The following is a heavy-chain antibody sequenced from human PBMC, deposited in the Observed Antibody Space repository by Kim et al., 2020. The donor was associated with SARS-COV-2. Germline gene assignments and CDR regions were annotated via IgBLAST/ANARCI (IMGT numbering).Heavy chain of an antibody. Sequence: ASVKVSCKASGYTFTDDYIHWVRQAPGQGPEWMVRIKYNSGATTYAQKYRGRVTLTRDTSINTVYMELSRLTSDDTAIYYCAKGFGDLYNWFDPWGQGTLVTASS. CDR3: AKGFGDLYNWFDP. CDR2: IKYNSGAT. V-gene: IGHV1-2*06. J-gene: IGHJ5*02. CDR1: GYTFTDDY. D-gene: IGHD3-10*01.